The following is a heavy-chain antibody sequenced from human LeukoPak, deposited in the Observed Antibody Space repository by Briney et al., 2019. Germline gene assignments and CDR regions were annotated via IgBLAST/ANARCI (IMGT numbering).Heavy chain of an antibody. J-gene: IGHJ3*02. V-gene: IGHV1-2*02. CDR2: INPNSGGT. CDR3: ARAALYCTGGSCYFYAFDI. D-gene: IGHD2-15*01. CDR1: VYTFTNYY. Sequence: SVTVSFKSSVYTFTNYYLHWVRQAPGQGREWMGWINPNSGGTNYAQQFQGRVTMSRDTSISTAYMELSRLRSDDTAVYSCARAALYCTGGSCYFYAFDIWGQGTMVTVSS.